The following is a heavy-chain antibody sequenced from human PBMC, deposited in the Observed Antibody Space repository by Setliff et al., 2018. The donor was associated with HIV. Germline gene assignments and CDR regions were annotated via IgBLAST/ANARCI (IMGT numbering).Heavy chain of an antibody. CDR3: AGGPGTTSIDY. V-gene: IGHV4-34*01. CDR1: GGSFSGYY. CDR2: INHSGST. D-gene: IGHD1-26*01. J-gene: IGHJ4*02. Sequence: SLTCAVYGGSFSGYYWSWIRQPPGKGLEWIGEINHSGSTNYNMSLWSRVTISLDAPRNQFSLELIPVTAADTAVYYCAGGPGTTSIDYWAQGTLVTVS.